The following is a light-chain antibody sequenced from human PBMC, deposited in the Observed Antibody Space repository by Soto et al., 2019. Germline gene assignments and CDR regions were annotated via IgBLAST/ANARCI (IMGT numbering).Light chain of an antibody. J-gene: IGKJ1*01. V-gene: IGKV3-20*01. CDR3: QHYGSLPRPWT. CDR2: GAS. Sequence: VLTQSPDTLSLSPGERATLSCRASQSVSSSYLSWYQQKPGQAPRLLIYGASSRATGISERFSGSGSGTDFTLTIARLEPEDFAVYYCQHYGSLPRPWTFGQGTKV. CDR1: QSVSSSY.